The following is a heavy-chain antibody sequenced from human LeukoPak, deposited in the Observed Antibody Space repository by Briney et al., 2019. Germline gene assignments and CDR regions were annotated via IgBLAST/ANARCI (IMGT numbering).Heavy chain of an antibody. CDR3: ARDRGWGYDSRGNVVDH. CDR2: VYSGGST. CDR1: GFTVSSNY. J-gene: IGHJ4*02. Sequence: GGSLRLSCAASGFTVSSNYMTWVRQAPGKGLEWVSVVYSGGSTYYADSVKGRFTISRDNSKNTLYLQMNSLRAEDTAVYYCARDRGWGYDSRGNVVDHWGQGILVTVSS. V-gene: IGHV3-53*01. D-gene: IGHD3-22*01.